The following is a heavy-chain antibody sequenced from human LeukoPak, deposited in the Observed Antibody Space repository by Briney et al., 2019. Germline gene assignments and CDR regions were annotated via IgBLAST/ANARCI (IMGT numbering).Heavy chain of an antibody. CDR2: INPNSGGT. J-gene: IGHJ4*02. CDR3: ARDRALSVVPAAMADY. CDR1: GYTFTGYY. V-gene: IGHV1-2*02. D-gene: IGHD2-2*01. Sequence: GASVKVSCKGSGYTFTGYYMHWVRQAPGQGLEWMGWINPNSGGTNYAQKFQGRVTLTRDTSISTAYMELSRLRSDDTAVYYCARDRALSVVPAAMADYWGQGTLVTVSS.